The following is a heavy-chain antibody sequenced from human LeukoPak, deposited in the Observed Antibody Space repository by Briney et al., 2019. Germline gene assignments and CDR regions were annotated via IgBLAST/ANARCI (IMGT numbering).Heavy chain of an antibody. Sequence: PGRSLRLSCAAFGFTFSSYAMHWVRQAPGKGLEWVAVISYDGSNKYYADSVKGRFTISRDNSKNTLYLQMNSLRAEDTAVYYGVVATIGFDYWGQGTLVTVSS. CDR2: ISYDGSNK. CDR3: VVATIGFDY. CDR1: GFTFSSYA. D-gene: IGHD5-12*01. J-gene: IGHJ4*02. V-gene: IGHV3-30*01.